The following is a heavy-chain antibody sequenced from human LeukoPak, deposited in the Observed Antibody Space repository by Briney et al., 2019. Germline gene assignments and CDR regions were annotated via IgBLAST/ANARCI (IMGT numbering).Heavy chain of an antibody. Sequence: GGSLRLSCAASGFTFSSYAMHWVRQAPGKGLEWVAVISYDGSNKYYADSVKGRFTISRDNSKNTLYLQMNGLRAEDTAVYYCARDNRGSIAVAGTFDYWGQGTLVTVPS. CDR3: ARDNRGSIAVAGTFDY. J-gene: IGHJ4*02. CDR2: ISYDGSNK. V-gene: IGHV3-30-3*01. D-gene: IGHD6-19*01. CDR1: GFTFSSYA.